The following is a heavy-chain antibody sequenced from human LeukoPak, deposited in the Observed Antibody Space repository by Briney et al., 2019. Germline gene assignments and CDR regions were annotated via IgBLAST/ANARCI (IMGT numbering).Heavy chain of an antibody. J-gene: IGHJ6*02. Sequence: GGSLRLSCAASGFTFSSYWMHWVRQAPGKGLVWASRINSDGSSTSYADSVKGRFTISRDNAKNTLYLQMNSLRAEDTAVYYCARDLYDILTGPYYYYGMDVWGQGTTVTVSS. V-gene: IGHV3-74*01. D-gene: IGHD3-9*01. CDR1: GFTFSSYW. CDR2: INSDGSST. CDR3: ARDLYDILTGPYYYYGMDV.